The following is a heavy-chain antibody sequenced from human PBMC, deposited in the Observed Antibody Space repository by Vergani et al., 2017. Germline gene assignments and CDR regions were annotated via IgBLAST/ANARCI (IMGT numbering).Heavy chain of an antibody. CDR3: AGDTHSWQRADR. CDR2: LSPTGGA. CDR1: GVSVTDYN. V-gene: IGHV4-59*02. D-gene: IGHD6-13*01. Sequence: QAQLQESGPGLVKPSETLSLTCHVFGVSVTDYNCNWIRQAPWKGLEWIGSLSPTGGATHASHNPSLKSRVSISVDTSKSQFSLRLTSVTAAYSAIYYCAGDTHSWQRADRWGQGLLVSVSS. J-gene: IGHJ5*02.